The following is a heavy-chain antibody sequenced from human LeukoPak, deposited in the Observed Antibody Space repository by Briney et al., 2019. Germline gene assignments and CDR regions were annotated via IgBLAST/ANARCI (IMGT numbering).Heavy chain of an antibody. Sequence: ASVKVSCKASGYTFTGYYMHWVRQAPGRGLEWMGWINPNSGGTNYAQKFQGRVTMTRDTSISTAYMELSRLRSDDTAVYYCARDFNTRNYYDSSFDYWGQGTLVTVSS. J-gene: IGHJ4*02. CDR2: INPNSGGT. CDR1: GYTFTGYY. D-gene: IGHD3-22*01. V-gene: IGHV1-2*02. CDR3: ARDFNTRNYYDSSFDY.